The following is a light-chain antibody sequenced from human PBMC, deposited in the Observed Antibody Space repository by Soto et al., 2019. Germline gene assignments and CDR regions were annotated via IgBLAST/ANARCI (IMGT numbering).Light chain of an antibody. J-gene: IGKJ1*01. CDR2: GAS. CDR3: QQYGSSPSWT. V-gene: IGKV3-20*01. CDR1: QGIGDT. Sequence: EIVMTQSPATLSVSPGEGATLSCRASQGIGDTLAWYQQKPGQTPRLLIYGASSRATVIPDRFSGSGSGTDFTLTISRLEPEDFAVYYCQQYGSSPSWTFGQGTKVDIK.